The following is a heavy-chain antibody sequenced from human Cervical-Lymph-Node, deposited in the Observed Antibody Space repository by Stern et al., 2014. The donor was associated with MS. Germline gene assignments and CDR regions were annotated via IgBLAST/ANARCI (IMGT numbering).Heavy chain of an antibody. Sequence: QVQLVQSGGGVVQPGRSLRLSCAASGFTFSSYAMHWVRQAPGKGLEWVAVISYDGSNKYYADSVKGRFTISRDNSKNTLYLQMNSLRAEDTAVYYSAVADAYWGQGTLVTVSS. V-gene: IGHV3-30-3*01. J-gene: IGHJ4*02. CDR2: ISYDGSNK. CDR3: AVADAY. CDR1: GFTFSSYA. D-gene: IGHD6-19*01.